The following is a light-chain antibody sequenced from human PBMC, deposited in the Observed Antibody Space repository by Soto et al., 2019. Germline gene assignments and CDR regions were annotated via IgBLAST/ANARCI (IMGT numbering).Light chain of an antibody. J-gene: IGKJ1*01. Sequence: PGERVTLSCRASQSVSSSYLTWYQQKPGQAPRLLIYGASTRATGIPARFSGSGSGTDFTLTISSLQPEDFAVYYCQQDYKLPPRTFGQGPKV. CDR3: QQDYKLPPRT. V-gene: IGKV3D-7*01. CDR1: QSVSSSY. CDR2: GAS.